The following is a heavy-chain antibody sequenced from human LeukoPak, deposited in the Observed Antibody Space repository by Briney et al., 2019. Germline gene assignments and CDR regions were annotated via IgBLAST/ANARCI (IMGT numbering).Heavy chain of an antibody. J-gene: IGHJ3*02. CDR3: ARALRDDFWSGYYNSPRNAFDI. CDR2: ISAYNGNT. V-gene: IGHV1-18*01. D-gene: IGHD3-3*01. Sequence: ASVKVSCKASGYTFTSYGISWVRQAPGQGLEWMGWISAYNGNTNYAQKLQGRVTMTTDTSTSTAYMELSRLRSDDTAVYYCARALRDDFWSGYYNSPRNAFDIWGQGTMVTVSS. CDR1: GYTFTSYG.